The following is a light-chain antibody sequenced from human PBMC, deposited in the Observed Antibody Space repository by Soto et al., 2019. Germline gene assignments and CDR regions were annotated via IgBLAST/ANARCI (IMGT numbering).Light chain of an antibody. CDR1: SSDVGGYNF. CDR3: SSYSGPNNYV. CDR2: EVT. Sequence: QSVLTQPPSASGSPGQSVTISCTGTSSDVGGYNFVSWYQQHPGKAPKLIIYEVTKRPSGVPDRFSGSKSGNTASLTVSGLQSEDEADYYCSSYSGPNNYVFGTGTKRTVL. V-gene: IGLV2-8*01. J-gene: IGLJ1*01.